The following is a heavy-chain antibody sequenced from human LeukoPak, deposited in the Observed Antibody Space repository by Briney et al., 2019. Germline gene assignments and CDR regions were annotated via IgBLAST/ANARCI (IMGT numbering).Heavy chain of an antibody. CDR2: IYYSGST. D-gene: IGHD1-26*01. Sequence: SETLSLTCTVSGGSISSSSYYWGWIRQPPGKGLEWIGSIYYSGSTYYNPSPKSRVTISVDTSKNQFSLKLSSVTAADTAVYYCARLGGSYYADFDYWGQGTLVTVSS. V-gene: IGHV4-39*01. CDR1: GGSISSSSYY. CDR3: ARLGGSYYADFDY. J-gene: IGHJ4*02.